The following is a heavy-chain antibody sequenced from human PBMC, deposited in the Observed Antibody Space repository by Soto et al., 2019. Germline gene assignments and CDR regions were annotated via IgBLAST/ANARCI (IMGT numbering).Heavy chain of an antibody. CDR3: AGTTATMNY. CDR1: GFIFSTYA. Sequence: QVQLVESGGGVVQPGRSLRLSCAASGFIFSTYAMHWVRQAPGKGLEWVAVISSDGSNKYYADSVKGRFTISRDNSKNTLYLLMNSLRAEDTAVYYCAGTTATMNYWGQGTLVTVSS. V-gene: IGHV3-30-3*01. J-gene: IGHJ4*02. D-gene: IGHD1-1*01. CDR2: ISSDGSNK.